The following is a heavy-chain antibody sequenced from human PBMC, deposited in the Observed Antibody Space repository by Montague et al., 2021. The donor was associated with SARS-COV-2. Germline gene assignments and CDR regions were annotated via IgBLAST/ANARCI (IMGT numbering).Heavy chain of an antibody. CDR2: IYYTGTT. D-gene: IGHD3-9*01. Sequence: TLSLTCSVSGSSIFSVAYYWGWIRQSPGKSLEWIGYIYYTGTTYYNPFLKSRLSMSVDTSKDQFSLKSSSVTAADTAIYYCARTYYNFLTGYYRWYFDLWGRGTLVSVSS. V-gene: IGHV4-31*03. CDR3: ARTYYNFLTGYYRWYFDL. CDR1: GSSIFSVAYY. J-gene: IGHJ2*01.